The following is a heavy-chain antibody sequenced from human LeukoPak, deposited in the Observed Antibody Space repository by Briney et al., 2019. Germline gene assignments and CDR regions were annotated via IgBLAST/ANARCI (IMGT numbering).Heavy chain of an antibody. V-gene: IGHV4-34*01. CDR2: INHSGST. CDR3: ARELVRGVLSRWFDP. CDR1: GGSFSGYY. J-gene: IGHJ5*02. Sequence: PSETLSLTCAVYGGSFSGYYWSWIRQPPGKGLEWIGEINHSGSTNYNPSLKSRVTISVDTSKNQFSLKLSSVTAAGTAVYYCARELVRGVLSRWFDPWGQGTLVTVSS. D-gene: IGHD3-10*01.